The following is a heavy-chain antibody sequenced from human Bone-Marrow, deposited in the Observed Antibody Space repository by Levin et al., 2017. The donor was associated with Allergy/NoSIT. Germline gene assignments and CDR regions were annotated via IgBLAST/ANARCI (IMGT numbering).Heavy chain of an antibody. CDR2: ISGSGGST. Sequence: GESLKISCAASGFTFSSYAMSWVRQAPGKGLEWVSAISGSGGSTYYADSVKGRFTISRDNSKNTLYLQMNSLRAEDTAVYYCAKESRGSCYPPFFGYFDYWGQGTLVTVSS. CDR3: AKESRGSCYPPFFGYFDY. D-gene: IGHD2-15*01. V-gene: IGHV3-23*01. CDR1: GFTFSSYA. J-gene: IGHJ4*02.